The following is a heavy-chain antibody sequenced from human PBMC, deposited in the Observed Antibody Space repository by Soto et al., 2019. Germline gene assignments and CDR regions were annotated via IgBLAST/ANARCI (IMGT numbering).Heavy chain of an antibody. CDR2: IYYSGST. J-gene: IGHJ4*02. V-gene: IGHV4-31*03. CDR1: GGSISSGGYY. CDR3: ARSPEATVTAFDY. D-gene: IGHD4-17*01. Sequence: QVQLQESGPGLVKPSQTLSLTCTVSGGSISSGGYYWSWIRQHPGKGLEWIGYIYYSGSTYYNPSLKSGVTLSVDTSKNQFSLKLSSVTAADTAVYYCARSPEATVTAFDYWGQGTLVTVSS.